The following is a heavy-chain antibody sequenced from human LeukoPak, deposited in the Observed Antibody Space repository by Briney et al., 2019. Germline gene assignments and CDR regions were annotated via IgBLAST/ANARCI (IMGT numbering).Heavy chain of an antibody. CDR1: GGSFRGYF. CDR3: ARLKYYYDSSGSRAEYFQH. V-gene: IGHV4-34*01. Sequence: SETLSLTCAVYGGSFRGYFWSWIRQSPEKGLEWIGEINHSGTTNYNPSLKSRVTMSLDTSKNQFSLNLTSVTAADTAVYYCARLKYYYDSSGSRAEYFQHWGQGTLVTASS. D-gene: IGHD3-22*01. J-gene: IGHJ1*01. CDR2: INHSGTT.